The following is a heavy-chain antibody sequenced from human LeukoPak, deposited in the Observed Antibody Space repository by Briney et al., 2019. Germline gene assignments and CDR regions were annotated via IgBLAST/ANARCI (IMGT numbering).Heavy chain of an antibody. J-gene: IGHJ4*02. Sequence: PGGSLRLSCAASGFTFSNYAMSWVRQAPGKGLEWVSAISGSGGSTYYADSVKGRFTISGDNSKNTLYLQMNSLRAEDTAVYYCAKPRDTSGYPYFFDYWAQGTLVTVSS. V-gene: IGHV3-23*01. CDR1: GFTFSNYA. D-gene: IGHD3-22*01. CDR2: ISGSGGST. CDR3: AKPRDTSGYPYFFDY.